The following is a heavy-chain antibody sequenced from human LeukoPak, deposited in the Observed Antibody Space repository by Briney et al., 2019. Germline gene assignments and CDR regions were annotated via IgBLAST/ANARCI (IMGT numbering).Heavy chain of an antibody. CDR1: GGTFSSYA. CDR2: IIPIFGTA. Sequence: LVKVSCKASGGTFSSYAISWVRQAPGQGLEWMGGIIPIFGTANYAQKFQGRVTITADESTSTAYMELSSLRSEDTAVYYCATGPPSGSYLIDYWGQGTLVTVSS. CDR3: ATGPPSGSYLIDY. D-gene: IGHD1-26*01. J-gene: IGHJ4*02. V-gene: IGHV1-69*01.